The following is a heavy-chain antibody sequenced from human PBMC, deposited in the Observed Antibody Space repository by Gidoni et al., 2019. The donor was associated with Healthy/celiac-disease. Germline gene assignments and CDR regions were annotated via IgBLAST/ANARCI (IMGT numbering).Heavy chain of an antibody. CDR1: GGSFSVYY. CDR2: INHSGST. V-gene: IGHV4-34*01. J-gene: IGHJ4*02. D-gene: IGHD3-22*01. Sequence: QVQLQQWGAGLLKPSETLSLTCAVYGGSFSVYYWSWIRQPPGKGLEWIGEINHSGSTNYNPSLKSRVTISVDTSKNQFSLKLSSVTAADTAVYYCARRRRYDSSGYSKYYFDYWGQGTLVTVSS. CDR3: ARRRRYDSSGYSKYYFDY.